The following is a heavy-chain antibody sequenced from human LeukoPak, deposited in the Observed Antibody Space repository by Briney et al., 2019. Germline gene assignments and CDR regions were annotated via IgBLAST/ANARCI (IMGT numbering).Heavy chain of an antibody. Sequence: GGSLRLSCAASGFTFSSYAMSWVRQAPGKGLEWVSAISVSGDRTYYADSVKGRFTVSRDNSKNTLYLQMNSLRAEDTAVYYCAKDLYYYGSGSSVDYWGQGTLVTVSS. D-gene: IGHD3-10*01. CDR3: AKDLYYYGSGSSVDY. J-gene: IGHJ4*02. V-gene: IGHV3-23*01. CDR2: ISVSGDRT. CDR1: GFTFSSYA.